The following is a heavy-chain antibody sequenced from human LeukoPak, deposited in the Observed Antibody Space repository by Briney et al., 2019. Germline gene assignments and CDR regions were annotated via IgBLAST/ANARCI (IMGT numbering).Heavy chain of an antibody. V-gene: IGHV3-7*04. CDR1: GFTFSNYW. J-gene: IGHJ3*02. D-gene: IGHD6-25*01. CDR3: ARVAATATGAYDI. Sequence: PGGSLRLSCAASGFTFSNYWMSWVRQAPGRGLEWVASIKQDGSEKNYVDSVKGRFAISRDNAKNSLYLQMDSLRAEDTAVYYCARVAATATGAYDIWGQGTMVTVSS. CDR2: IKQDGSEK.